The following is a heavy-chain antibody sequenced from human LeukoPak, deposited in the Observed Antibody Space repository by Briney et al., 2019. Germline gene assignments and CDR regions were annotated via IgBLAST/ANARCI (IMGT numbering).Heavy chain of an antibody. CDR1: GYTFTSYD. D-gene: IGHD2-2*01. Sequence: VASVKASCKASGYTFTSYDINWVRQATGQGLEWMGWMNPNSGNTGYAQKFQGRVTMTRNTSISTAYMELSSLRSEDTAVYYCARGGAGLVVVPAARFDPWGQGTLVTVSS. CDR2: MNPNSGNT. CDR3: ARGGAGLVVVPAARFDP. V-gene: IGHV1-8*01. J-gene: IGHJ5*02.